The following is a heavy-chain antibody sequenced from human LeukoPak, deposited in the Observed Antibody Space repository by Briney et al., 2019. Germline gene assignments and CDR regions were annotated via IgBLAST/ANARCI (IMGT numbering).Heavy chain of an antibody. CDR3: ARDLEGDGYNF. CDR1: GFTFSGYT. J-gene: IGHJ4*02. Sequence: GGSLRLSCAASGFTFSGYTMNWVRQAPGKGLEWVSSITSSSYIYYADSVKGRFTISRDNAKNSLYLQMNSLRAEDTAVYYCARDLEGDGYNFRGQGTLVTVSS. CDR2: ITSSSYI. D-gene: IGHD5-24*01. V-gene: IGHV3-21*01.